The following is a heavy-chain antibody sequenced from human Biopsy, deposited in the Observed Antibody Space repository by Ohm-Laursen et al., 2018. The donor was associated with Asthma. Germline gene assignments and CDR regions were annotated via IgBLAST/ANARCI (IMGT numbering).Heavy chain of an antibody. Sequence: SLRLSRAASGFAVSIDHMFWVRQAPGKGLGWVSVIYSGGTSHTADSVRGRFTISRDYSKNTLYLPMHSLRAEDRAVYYCARGGSSNWSHYYFDCWGQGTLVTVSS. CDR1: GFAVSIDH. CDR3: ARGGSSNWSHYYFDC. CDR2: IYSGGTS. J-gene: IGHJ4*02. V-gene: IGHV3-53*01. D-gene: IGHD2-2*01.